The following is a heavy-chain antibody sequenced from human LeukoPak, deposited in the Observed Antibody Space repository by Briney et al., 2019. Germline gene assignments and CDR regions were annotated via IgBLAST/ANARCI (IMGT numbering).Heavy chain of an antibody. V-gene: IGHV4-34*01. CDR3: ARGRTGTTI. Sequence: PSETLSLTCAVYGGSFSGYYWSWIRQPPGKGLEWIGEINHSGSTNYNPSLKSRVTISVDTSKNQFSLKLSSVTAADTAVYYCARGRTGTTIWGQGTLVTVSS. D-gene: IGHD1-7*01. CDR2: INHSGST. CDR1: GGSFSGYY. J-gene: IGHJ4*02.